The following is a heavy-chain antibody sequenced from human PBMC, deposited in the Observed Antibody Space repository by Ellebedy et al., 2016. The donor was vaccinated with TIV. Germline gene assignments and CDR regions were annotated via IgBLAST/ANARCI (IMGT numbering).Heavy chain of an antibody. J-gene: IGHJ2*01. CDR3: ARASYGASYL. Sequence: GESLKISCTASGFTLSNYWMTWVRQAPGRGLERVANINEVGTKKHFVDSVRGRFTISRDDAGNSLFLQMNSLGAEDTAVYYCARASYGASYLWGRGTLVTVSS. D-gene: IGHD4-17*01. CDR1: GFTLSNYW. V-gene: IGHV3-7*01. CDR2: INEVGTKK.